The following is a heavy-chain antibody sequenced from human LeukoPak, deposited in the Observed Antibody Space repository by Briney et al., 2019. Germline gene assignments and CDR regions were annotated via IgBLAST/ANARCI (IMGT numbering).Heavy chain of an antibody. V-gene: IGHV3-74*01. J-gene: IGHJ6*03. CDR3: ARGSYGCSSTSCYRDLLDYYYMDV. CDR2: IRGDGGTT. D-gene: IGHD2-2*02. CDR1: GFTFSSYW. Sequence: GGSLRLSCAASGFTFSSYWMHWVRQAPGKGVEWVSRIRGDGGTTSYADSVRGRFTISRDNANNMLYLRMSSLSAEDTAVYYCARGSYGCSSTSCYRDLLDYYYMDVWGKGTTVTVSS.